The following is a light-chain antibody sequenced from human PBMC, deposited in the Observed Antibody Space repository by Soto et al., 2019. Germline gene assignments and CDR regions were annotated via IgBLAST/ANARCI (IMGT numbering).Light chain of an antibody. CDR1: QSISDW. Sequence: EIQMTQSPSTLSASVGDRVTITCRASQSISDWLAWYQQKPGEIPKLLIYKASTLETGVPSRFSGGGSETDFTLTISSLQPDDFATYYCQQYRTLASFGQGTKVEL. CDR3: QQYRTLAS. V-gene: IGKV1-5*03. CDR2: KAS. J-gene: IGKJ1*01.